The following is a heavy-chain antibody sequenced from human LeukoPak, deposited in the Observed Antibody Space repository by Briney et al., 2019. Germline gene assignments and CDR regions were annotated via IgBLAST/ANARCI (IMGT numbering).Heavy chain of an antibody. J-gene: IGHJ4*02. Sequence: ASVKVSCKASGYTFTGYYMHWVRQAPGQGLEWMGWINPNSGGTNYAQKFQGRVTMTRDTSISTAYMELSRLRSDNTAVYYCARGGKGHYFGSASQDYWGQGTLVTVSS. CDR3: ARGGKGHYFGSASQDY. V-gene: IGHV1-2*02. CDR2: INPNSGGT. CDR1: GYTFTGYY. D-gene: IGHD3-10*01.